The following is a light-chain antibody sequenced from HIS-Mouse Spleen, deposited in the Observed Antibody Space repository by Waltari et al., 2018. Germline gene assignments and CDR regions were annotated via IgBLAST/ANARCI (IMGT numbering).Light chain of an antibody. CDR2: WAS. V-gene: IGKV4-1*01. J-gene: IGKJ2*01. Sequence: DIVMTQSPDSLAVSLGERATINCKSSQSVLYSSNNKNYLAWYQQKPGQPPKLLIYWASTRECGVPDRFSGSGSGTDFTRTISSLQAEDVAVYYCQQYYSTPYTFGQGTKLEIK. CDR1: QSVLYSSNNKNY. CDR3: QQYYSTPYT.